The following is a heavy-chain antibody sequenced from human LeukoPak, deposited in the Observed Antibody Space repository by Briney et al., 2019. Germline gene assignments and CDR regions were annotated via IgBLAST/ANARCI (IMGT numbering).Heavy chain of an antibody. CDR3: ARAGAMFGVRNWFDP. Sequence: SQTLSLTCAVSGGSISSGGYYWSWIRQHPGKGLEWIGYIYYSGSTYYNPSLKSRVTISVDTSKNQFSLKLRSVTAAGTAVYYCARAGAMFGVRNWFDPWGQGTLVTVSS. CDR1: GGSISSGGYY. J-gene: IGHJ5*02. CDR2: IYYSGST. D-gene: IGHD3-10*02. V-gene: IGHV4-31*11.